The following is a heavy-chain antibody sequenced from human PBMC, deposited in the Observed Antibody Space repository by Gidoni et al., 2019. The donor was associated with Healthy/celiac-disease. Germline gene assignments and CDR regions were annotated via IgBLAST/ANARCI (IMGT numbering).Heavy chain of an antibody. Sequence: QVQLQQWGAGLLKPSETLSLTCAVYGGSFSGYYWSWIRQPPGKGLEWIGEINHSGSTNYNPSLKSRVTISVDTSKNQFSLKLSSVTAADTAVYYCARSHTRNYYDSSGYYYAYWGQGTLVTVSS. CDR2: INHSGST. CDR1: GGSFSGYY. J-gene: IGHJ4*02. CDR3: ARSHTRNYYDSSGYYYAY. V-gene: IGHV4-34*01. D-gene: IGHD3-22*01.